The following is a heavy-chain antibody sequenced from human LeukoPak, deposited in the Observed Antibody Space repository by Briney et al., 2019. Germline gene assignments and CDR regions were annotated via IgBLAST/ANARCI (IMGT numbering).Heavy chain of an antibody. Sequence: SETLSLTCDVSGYSISSDYNSACIRQPPGKGLELIASINNSGSTFYKPSVKSRVAFSVDTSKNQFSLKLMSVTDADTAVYYCARPNTWITEGFDSWGQGILVTVSS. CDR3: ARPNTWITEGFDS. CDR1: GYSISSDYN. J-gene: IGHJ5*01. CDR2: INNSGST. D-gene: IGHD3-16*01. V-gene: IGHV4-38-2*01.